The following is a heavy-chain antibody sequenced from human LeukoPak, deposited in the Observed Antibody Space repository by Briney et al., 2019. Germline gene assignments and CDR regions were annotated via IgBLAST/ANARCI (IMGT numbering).Heavy chain of an antibody. J-gene: IGHJ5*02. V-gene: IGHV1-69*04. CDR3: ARQDPYGSGSSVWFDP. CDR1: GGTFSSYG. CDR2: IIPILDIA. Sequence: EASVMVSCKASGGTFSSYGISWVRQAPGQGLEWMGRIIPILDIANYAQKFQGRVTITADKSTSTAYMELSSLRSEDTAVYYCARQDPYGSGSSVWFDPWGQGTLVTVSS. D-gene: IGHD3-10*01.